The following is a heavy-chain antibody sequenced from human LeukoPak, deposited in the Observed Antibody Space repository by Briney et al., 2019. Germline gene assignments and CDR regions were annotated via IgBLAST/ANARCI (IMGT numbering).Heavy chain of an antibody. CDR3: ARETDKYNGGWYEGDY. D-gene: IGHD6-19*01. J-gene: IGHJ4*02. CDR2: ISSSSSYI. V-gene: IGHV3-21*01. Sequence: PGGSLRLSCAASGFTFSSYSMNWVRQAPGKGLEWVSSISSSSSYIYYADSVKGRFTISRDNDKNLLYLQMNSLRAEDTAVYYCARETDKYNGGWYEGDYWGQGTLVTVSS. CDR1: GFTFSSYS.